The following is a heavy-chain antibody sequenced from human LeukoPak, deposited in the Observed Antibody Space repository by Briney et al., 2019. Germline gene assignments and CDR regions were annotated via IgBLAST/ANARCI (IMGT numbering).Heavy chain of an antibody. CDR3: ASPFSTGYSSSWYVY. CDR1: GFTFSSYA. J-gene: IGHJ4*02. CDR2: ISYDGSNK. D-gene: IGHD6-13*01. Sequence: GGSLRLSCAASGFTFSSYAMHRVRQAPGKGLEWVAVISYDGSNKYYADSVKGRFTISRDNSKNTLYLQMNSLRAEDTAVYYCASPFSTGYSSSWYVYWGQGTLVTVSS. V-gene: IGHV3-30-3*01.